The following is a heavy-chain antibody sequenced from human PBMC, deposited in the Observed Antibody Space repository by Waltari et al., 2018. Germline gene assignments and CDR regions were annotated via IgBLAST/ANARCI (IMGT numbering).Heavy chain of an antibody. Sequence: QVQLQESGPGLVKPSETLSLTCAVSGYSISSGYYWGWIRQPPGKGLEWIGSIYHSGSTYYNPSLKSRVTISVDTSKNQFSLKLSSVTAADTAVYYCARSPDILTGYYTYHFDYWGQGTLVTVSS. CDR2: IYHSGST. D-gene: IGHD3-9*01. CDR3: ARSPDILTGYYTYHFDY. V-gene: IGHV4-38-2*01. CDR1: GYSISSGYY. J-gene: IGHJ4*02.